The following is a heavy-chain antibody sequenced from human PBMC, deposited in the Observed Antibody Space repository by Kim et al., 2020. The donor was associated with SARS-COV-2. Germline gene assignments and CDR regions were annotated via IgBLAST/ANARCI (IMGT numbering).Heavy chain of an antibody. CDR1: GFTFSSYG. Sequence: GGSLRLSCAASGFTFSSYGMHWVRQAPGKGLEWVAVIWYDGSNKYYADSVKDRFTISRDNSKNTLYLQMNSLRAEDTAVYYCARSTNYDFWSGYYTGGMDVWGQGTTVTVSS. D-gene: IGHD3-3*01. J-gene: IGHJ6*02. CDR3: ARSTNYDFWSGYYTGGMDV. V-gene: IGHV3-33*01. CDR2: IWYDGSNK.